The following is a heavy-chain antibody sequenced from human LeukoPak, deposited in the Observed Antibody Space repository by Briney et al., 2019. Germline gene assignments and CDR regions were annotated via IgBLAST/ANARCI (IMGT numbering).Heavy chain of an antibody. CDR2: IYTSGST. CDR3: AREKDDFWSGSYYMDV. CDR1: GGSISSYY. J-gene: IGHJ6*03. Sequence: SETLSLTCTVSGGSISSYYWSWIRQPAGKGLEWIGRIYTSGSTNYNPSLKSRVTMSVDTSKNQFSLKLSSVTAADTAVYYCAREKDDFWSGSYYMDVWGKGTTVTVSS. V-gene: IGHV4-4*07. D-gene: IGHD3-3*01.